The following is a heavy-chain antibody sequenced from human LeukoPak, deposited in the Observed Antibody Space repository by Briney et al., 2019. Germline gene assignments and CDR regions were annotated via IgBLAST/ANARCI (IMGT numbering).Heavy chain of an antibody. J-gene: IGHJ4*02. CDR1: GFTFSSYA. Sequence: GGSLRLSCAASGFTFSSYAMNWVRQAPGKGLEWVSYISSSSSTIYYADSVKGRFTISRDNAKNSLYLQMNSLRAEDTAVYYCAREHSSRWDGDYFDYWGQGTLVTVSS. CDR2: ISSSSSTI. CDR3: AREHSSRWDGDYFDY. V-gene: IGHV3-48*04. D-gene: IGHD6-13*01.